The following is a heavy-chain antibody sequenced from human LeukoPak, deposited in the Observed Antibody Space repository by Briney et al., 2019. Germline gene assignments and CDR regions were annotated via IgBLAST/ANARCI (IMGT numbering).Heavy chain of an antibody. CDR1: GGSISSYY. J-gene: IGHJ4*02. Sequence: PSETLSLTCTVSGGSISSYYWSWIRQPPGKGLEWIGYIYYSGSTNYNPSLKSRVTISVDSTKTQFPLKLSSVTAADTAVYYCARDHSSSSHFDYWGQGTLVTVSS. V-gene: IGHV4-59*01. D-gene: IGHD6-6*01. CDR3: ARDHSSSSHFDY. CDR2: IYYSGST.